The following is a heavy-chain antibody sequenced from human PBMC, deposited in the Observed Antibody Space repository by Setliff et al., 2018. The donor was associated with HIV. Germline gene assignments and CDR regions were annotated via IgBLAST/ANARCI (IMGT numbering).Heavy chain of an antibody. CDR3: AHYDSSGSFDY. D-gene: IGHD3-22*01. CDR1: GFSVSNGKMG. V-gene: IGHV2-5*02. J-gene: IGHJ4*02. CDR2: IYWDDDK. Sequence: SGPTLVNPTETLTLTCTVSGFSVSNGKMGVSWFRQPPGKALEWLALIYWDDDKRSSPSLKSRLTITKDTSKNQVVLTMTNMDPVDTATYYCAHYDSSGSFDYWGQGTLVTVSS.